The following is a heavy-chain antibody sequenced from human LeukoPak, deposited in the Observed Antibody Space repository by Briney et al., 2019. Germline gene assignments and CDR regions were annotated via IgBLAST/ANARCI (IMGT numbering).Heavy chain of an antibody. J-gene: IGHJ4*02. CDR2: ISGSGTTI. Sequence: AGGSLRLSCAASGFTFSDYYVSWIRQPPGKGLEWVSYISGSGTTIYYADSVEGRFTISRDNAKNSVYLQMNSLRGEDTAVYFCASVLQWPGYADYWGQGTLVTVSS. V-gene: IGHV3-11*01. D-gene: IGHD6-19*01. CDR3: ASVLQWPGYADY. CDR1: GFTFSDYY.